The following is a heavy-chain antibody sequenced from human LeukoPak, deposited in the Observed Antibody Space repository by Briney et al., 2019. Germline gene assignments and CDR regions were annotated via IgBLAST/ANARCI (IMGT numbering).Heavy chain of an antibody. D-gene: IGHD1-7*01. J-gene: IGHJ6*02. CDR3: ARVGTGRNYFNYGMDV. V-gene: IGHV4-30-4*08. CDR1: GFTFSSYS. Sequence: LRLSCAASGFTFSSYSMNWVRQPPGKGLEWIGYIYYSGNTDYNPSLKSRVTISVDTSKNQFSLKVDSVTAADTAVYYCARVGTGRNYFNYGMDVWGQGTTVTVSS. CDR2: IYYSGNT.